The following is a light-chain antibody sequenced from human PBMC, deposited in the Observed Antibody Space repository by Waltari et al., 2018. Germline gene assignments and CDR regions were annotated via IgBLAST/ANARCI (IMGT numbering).Light chain of an antibody. CDR2: EVS. V-gene: IGLV2-14*01. CDR1: SRYVGGYNY. Sequence: QSALTQPASVSGSPGQSITLSCTGTSRYVGGYNYVSWYQQHPGKAPKLMIYEVSNRPSGVSNRFSGSKSGNTASLTISGLQAEDEADYYCSSYTSSSTPVVFGGGTKLTVL. J-gene: IGLJ2*01. CDR3: SSYTSSSTPVV.